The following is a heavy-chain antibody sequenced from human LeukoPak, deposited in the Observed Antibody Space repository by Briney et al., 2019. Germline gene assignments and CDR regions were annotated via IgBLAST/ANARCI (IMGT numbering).Heavy chain of an antibody. CDR3: ATSYGDYVRNVIY. D-gene: IGHD4-17*01. V-gene: IGHV3-23*01. J-gene: IGHJ4*02. Sequence: GGSLRLSCAASGFTFSSYEMNWVRQAPGKGLEWVSAISGSGGSTYYADSVKGRFTISRDNSKNTLYLQMNSLRAEDTAVYYCATSYGDYVRNVIYWGQGTLVTVSS. CDR2: ISGSGGST. CDR1: GFTFSSYE.